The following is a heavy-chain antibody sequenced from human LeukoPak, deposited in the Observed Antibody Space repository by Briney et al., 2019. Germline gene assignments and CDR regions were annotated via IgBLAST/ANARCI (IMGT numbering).Heavy chain of an antibody. CDR2: ISGSGGST. Sequence: GGSLRLSCAASGFTFSSYGMSWVRQAPGKGLEWVSAISGSGGSTYYADSVKGRFTISRDNSKNTLYLQMNGLRAEDTAVYYCAKYGKGGGSYYNEYYYYYYMDVWGKGTTVTISS. CDR1: GFTFSSYG. V-gene: IGHV3-23*01. J-gene: IGHJ6*03. D-gene: IGHD3-10*01. CDR3: AKYGKGGGSYYNEYYYYYYMDV.